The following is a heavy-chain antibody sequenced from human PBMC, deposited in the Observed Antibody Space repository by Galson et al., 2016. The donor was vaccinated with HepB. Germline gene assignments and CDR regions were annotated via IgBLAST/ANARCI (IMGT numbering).Heavy chain of an antibody. CDR1: GHNFTFHW. D-gene: IGHD2-15*01. V-gene: IGHV5-51*01. CDR2: IYPRDSDT. Sequence: QSGAEVKEPGDSLKISCQSSGHNFTFHWIGWVRQMPGKGLEWVGLIYPRDSDTRYSPSFQGQVTISADNSIGTAYLHWSSLKASDTAMYYCVRQMRSCDGSHCFSEEYFDYWGQGTLVTVSS. CDR3: VRQMRSCDGSHCFSEEYFDY. J-gene: IGHJ4*02.